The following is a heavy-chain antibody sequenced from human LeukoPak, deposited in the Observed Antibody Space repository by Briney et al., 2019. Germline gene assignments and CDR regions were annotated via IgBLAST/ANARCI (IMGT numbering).Heavy chain of an antibody. CDR2: IYYSGST. Sequence: SETLSLTCTVSGGSIRSYYWSWIRQPPGTRLEWIGYIYYSGSTNYNPSLKSRVTISVDTSKNQFSLKLSSVTAADTAVYYCASGSGWYGYWGQGTLVTVSS. J-gene: IGHJ4*02. CDR1: GGSIRSYY. CDR3: ASGSGWYGY. V-gene: IGHV4-59*01. D-gene: IGHD6-19*01.